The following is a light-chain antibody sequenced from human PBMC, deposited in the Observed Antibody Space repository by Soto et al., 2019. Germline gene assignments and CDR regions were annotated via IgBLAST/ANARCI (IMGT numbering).Light chain of an antibody. CDR1: SSDIGGYKY. V-gene: IGLV2-14*01. Sequence: TQPASGYGSPGQSITIFCTRTSSDIGGYKYVSWYQQHPGKAPKLMIYDVSNRPSGVSNRFSGSKSGNTATLTISWLQGEDEAEYYCSSYKGGSTYVVGTGTKVTVL. CDR2: DVS. CDR3: SSYKGGSTYV. J-gene: IGLJ1*01.